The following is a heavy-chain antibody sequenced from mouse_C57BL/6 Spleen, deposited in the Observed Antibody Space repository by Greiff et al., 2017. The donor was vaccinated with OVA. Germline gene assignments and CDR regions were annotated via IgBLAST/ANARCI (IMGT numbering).Heavy chain of an antibody. J-gene: IGHJ4*01. CDR2: ISDGGSYT. CDR3: ARDGDYGDAMDY. D-gene: IGHD2-4*01. CDR1: GFTFSSYA. Sequence: EVKVVESGGGLVKPGGSLKLSCAASGFTFSSYAMSWVRQTPEKRLEWVATISDGGSYTYYPDNVKGRFTISRDNAKNNLYLQMSHLKSEDTAMYYCARDGDYGDAMDYWGQGTSVTVSS. V-gene: IGHV5-4*01.